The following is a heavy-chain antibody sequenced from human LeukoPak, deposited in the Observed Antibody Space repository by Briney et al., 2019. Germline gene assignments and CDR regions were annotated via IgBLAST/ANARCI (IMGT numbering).Heavy chain of an antibody. V-gene: IGHV3-30-3*01. CDR1: GFTFSSYA. CDR2: ISYDGSNK. D-gene: IGHD2-15*01. CDR3: ARDTSLRYCSGGSCHNFDY. Sequence: AGGSLRLSCAASGFTFSSYAMPWVRQAPGKGLEWVAVISYDGSNKYYADSVKGRFTISRDNSKNTLYLQMNSLRAEDTAAYYCARDTSLRYCSGGSCHNFDYWGQGTLVTVSS. J-gene: IGHJ4*02.